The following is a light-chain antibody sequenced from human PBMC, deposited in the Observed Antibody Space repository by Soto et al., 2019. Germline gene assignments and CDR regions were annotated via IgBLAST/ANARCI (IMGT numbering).Light chain of an antibody. CDR2: EVS. Sequence: QYALTQPASVSGSPGQSITISCTGNSSDGSGYNYVSWYQQHPRKAPKLMIYEVSNRPSGVSNRFSGSKSGNTASLTISGLQAEDEADYYCSSYTSSSTYVFGTGTKLTVL. V-gene: IGLV2-14*01. CDR1: SSDGSGYNY. J-gene: IGLJ1*01. CDR3: SSYTSSSTYV.